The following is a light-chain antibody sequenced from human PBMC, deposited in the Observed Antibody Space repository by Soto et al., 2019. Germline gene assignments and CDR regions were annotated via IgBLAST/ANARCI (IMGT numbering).Light chain of an antibody. CDR1: QSVSSLY. J-gene: IGKJ2*03. V-gene: IGKV3-20*01. CDR3: QQYGNSPRYS. CDR2: ATS. Sequence: EIVLTQSPGTLSLSPGESVILSCRASQSVSSLYLAWYQQKPGQAPRLLIYATSSRATGIPDRFIGSGSGTDFTLTIGRLEPEDFAVYYCQQYGNSPRYSFGQGTRLEIK.